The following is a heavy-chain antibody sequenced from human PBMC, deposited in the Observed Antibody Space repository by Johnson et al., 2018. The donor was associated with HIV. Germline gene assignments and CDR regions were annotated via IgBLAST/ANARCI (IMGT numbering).Heavy chain of an antibody. V-gene: IGHV3-30*18. D-gene: IGHD3-16*02. CDR1: GFTFSSYG. CDR3: AKDRAIYCVWGSYRTSDAFDI. J-gene: IGHJ3*02. Sequence: QVQLVESGGGVVQPGRSLRLSCAASGFTFSSYGMHWVRQAPGKGLEWVAVISYDGSNKYYADSVKGRFTISRDNSKNTLYLQMNSLRTDDTAVYYCAKDRAIYCVWGSYRTSDAFDIWGQGTMVTVSS. CDR2: ISYDGSNK.